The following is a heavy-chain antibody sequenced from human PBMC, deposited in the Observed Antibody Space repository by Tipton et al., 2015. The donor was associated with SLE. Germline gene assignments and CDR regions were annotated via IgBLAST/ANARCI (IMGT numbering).Heavy chain of an antibody. J-gene: IGHJ4*02. CDR2: INEDGSER. V-gene: IGHV3-7*04. CDR3: ARVYCSSDTCYQIDC. D-gene: IGHD2-2*01. Sequence: GSLRLSCAVSGFPFSNFWMSWVRQAPGKGLEWVANINEDGSERDHVDSVKGRFTVSRGNAKNLLYLQMNSLRPEDTAVYYCARVYCSSDTCYQIDCWGQGTLVTVSS. CDR1: GFPFSNFW.